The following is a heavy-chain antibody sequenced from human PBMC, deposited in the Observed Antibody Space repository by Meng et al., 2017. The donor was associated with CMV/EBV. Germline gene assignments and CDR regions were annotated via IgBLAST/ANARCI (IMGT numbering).Heavy chain of an antibody. V-gene: IGHV1-18*01. J-gene: IGHJ4*02. CDR2: ISAYNGNT. Sequence: KVYCKASGYNFTSYGIRWVRQAPGQGLEWMGWISAYNGNTNYAQKLQGRVTMTTDTSTSTAYMELRSLRSDDTAVYYCARDLGNPPDYWGQGTLVTVSS. CDR3: ARDLGNPPDY. CDR1: GYNFTSYG. D-gene: IGHD7-27*01.